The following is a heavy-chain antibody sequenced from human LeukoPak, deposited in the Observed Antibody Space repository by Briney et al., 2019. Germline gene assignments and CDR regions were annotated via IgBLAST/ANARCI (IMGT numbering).Heavy chain of an antibody. CDR2: IIPIFGTA. J-gene: IGHJ6*03. V-gene: IGHV1-69*13. CDR3: ARGLGGPLNYGSNYYYYMDV. Sequence: SVKVSCKASGGTFSSYAISRVRQAPGQGLEWMGGIIPIFGTANYAQKFQGRVTITADESTSTAYMELSSLRSEDTAVYYCARGLGGPLNYGSNYYYYMDVWGKGTTVTISS. CDR1: GGTFSSYA. D-gene: IGHD3-10*01.